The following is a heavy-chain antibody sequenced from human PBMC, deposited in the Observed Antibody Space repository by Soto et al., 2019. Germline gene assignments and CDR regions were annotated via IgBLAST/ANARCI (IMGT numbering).Heavy chain of an antibody. CDR2: ISSNGGST. CDR3: ARRYYDFWSGYYAYFDY. J-gene: IGHJ4*02. Sequence: EVQLVESGGGLVQPGGSLRLSCAASGFTFSSYAMHWVRQAPGKGLEYVSAISSNGGSTYYANSVKGRFTISRDNSKNTLYLQMGSMRAEDMAVYYCARRYYDFWSGYYAYFDYWGQGTLVTVSS. D-gene: IGHD3-3*01. CDR1: GFTFSSYA. V-gene: IGHV3-64*01.